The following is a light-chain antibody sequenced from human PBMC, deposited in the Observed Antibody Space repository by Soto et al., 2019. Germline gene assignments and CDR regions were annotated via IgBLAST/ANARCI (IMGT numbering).Light chain of an antibody. CDR2: ANS. V-gene: IGLV1-40*01. J-gene: IGLJ1*01. CDR1: SSNIGAGYD. Sequence: QSALTQPPSVSGAPGQRVTISCTGSSSNIGAGYDVHWYQQLPGRAPKLLIYANSNRPSGVPDRFSGSRSGTSASLAITGLQAEDEGDYSCQSYDSSLSGFYVFGSGTRSPS. CDR3: QSYDSSLSGFYV.